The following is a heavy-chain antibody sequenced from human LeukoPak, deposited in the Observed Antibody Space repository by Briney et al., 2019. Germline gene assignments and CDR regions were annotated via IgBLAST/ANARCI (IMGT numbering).Heavy chain of an antibody. V-gene: IGHV4-34*01. J-gene: IGHJ4*02. Sequence: SETLSLTCAVSGVSFDDYYWSWVRQTPGKGLEWIGEINHSGYTNDSPSLKSRVTLSIDTSRKQFSLNLRSVTVADTGIYYCTRMTAGHDYWGQGTVVTVSS. CDR1: GVSFDDYY. D-gene: IGHD2-21*02. CDR3: TRMTAGHDY. CDR2: INHSGYT.